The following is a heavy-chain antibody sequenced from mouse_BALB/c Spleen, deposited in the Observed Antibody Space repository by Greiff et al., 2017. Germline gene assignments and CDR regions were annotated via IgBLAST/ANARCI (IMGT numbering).Heavy chain of an antibody. D-gene: IGHD2-1*01. CDR1: GFTFSDYY. CDR3: ARGGNGNYLAWFAY. J-gene: IGHJ3*01. V-gene: IGHV5-4*02. Sequence: EVQGVESGGGLVKPGGSLKLSCAASGFTFSDYYMYWVRKTPEKRLEWVATISDGGSYTYYPDSVKGRFTISRDNAKNNLYLQMSSLKSEDTAMYYCARGGNGNYLAWFAYWGQGTLVTVSA. CDR2: ISDGGSYT.